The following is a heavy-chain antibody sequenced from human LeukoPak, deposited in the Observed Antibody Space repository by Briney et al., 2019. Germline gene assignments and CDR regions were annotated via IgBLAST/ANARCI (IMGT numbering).Heavy chain of an antibody. CDR1: AYTFTDYY. V-gene: IGHV1-2*02. CDR3: ARAHGGSYFDD. J-gene: IGHJ4*02. CDR2: INPNSGGT. D-gene: IGHD1-26*01. Sequence: ASVKVSCKASAYTFTDYYIYWVRQAPGQGLEWMGWINPNSGGTNYAQKFQGRVTMTRDTSISTAYMELSSLRSDDTAVYYCARAHGGSYFDDWGQGTLVTVSS.